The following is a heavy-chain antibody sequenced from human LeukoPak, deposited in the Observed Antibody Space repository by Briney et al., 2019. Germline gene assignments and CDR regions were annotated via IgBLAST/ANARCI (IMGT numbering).Heavy chain of an antibody. J-gene: IGHJ3*02. V-gene: IGHV4-4*09. CDR3: ARVGGIAAQKSDAFDI. CDR1: GGSISSYY. CDR2: IYTSGST. D-gene: IGHD6-6*01. Sequence: SETLSLTCTVSGGSISSYYWSWIRQPPGKGLEWIGYIYTSGSTNYNPSLKSRVTISVDTSKNQFSLKLSSVTAADTAVYYCARVGGIAAQKSDAFDIWGQGTMVTVSS.